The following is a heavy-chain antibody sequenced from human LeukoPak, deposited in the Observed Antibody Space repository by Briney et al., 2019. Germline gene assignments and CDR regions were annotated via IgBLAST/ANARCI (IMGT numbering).Heavy chain of an antibody. J-gene: IGHJ4*02. Sequence: GGSLRLSCAASGFTFSSYGMHWVRQAPGKGLEWVSVIYSGGSTYYADSVKGRFTISRDNSKNTLYLQMNSLRAEDTAVYYCASADGYKYWGQGTLVTVSS. CDR1: GFTFSSYG. CDR2: IYSGGST. CDR3: ASADGYKY. D-gene: IGHD5-12*01. V-gene: IGHV3-66*01.